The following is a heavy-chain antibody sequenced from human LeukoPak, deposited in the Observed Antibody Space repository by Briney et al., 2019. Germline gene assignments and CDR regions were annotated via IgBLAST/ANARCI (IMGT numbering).Heavy chain of an antibody. J-gene: IGHJ4*02. D-gene: IGHD3-3*01. CDR2: INHSGST. V-gene: IGHV4-34*01. Sequence: SETLSLTCAVYGGSFSGYYWSWIRQPPGKGLEWIGEINHSGSTNYNPSLKSRVTISVDTSKNQFSLKLSSVTAADTAVYYCAGGHDWSYFDYWGQGTLVTVSS. CDR1: GGSFSGYY. CDR3: AGGHDWSYFDY.